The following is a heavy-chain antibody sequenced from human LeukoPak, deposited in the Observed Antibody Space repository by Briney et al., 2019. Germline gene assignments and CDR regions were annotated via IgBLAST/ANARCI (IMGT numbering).Heavy chain of an antibody. V-gene: IGHV4-34*01. D-gene: IGHD3-10*01. Sequence: SETLSLTCAVYGGSFSGYYWSWIRQPPGKGLEWIGEINHSGSTNYNPSLKSRVTISVDTSKNQFSLKLSSVTAADTAVYYCARDHGLGGSGSYYTTYAFDIWGQGTMVTVSS. CDR1: GGSFSGYY. CDR3: ARDHGLGGSGSYYTTYAFDI. J-gene: IGHJ3*02. CDR2: INHSGST.